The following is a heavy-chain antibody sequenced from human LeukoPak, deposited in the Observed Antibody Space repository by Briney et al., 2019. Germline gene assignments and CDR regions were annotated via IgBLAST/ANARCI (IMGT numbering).Heavy chain of an antibody. CDR2: ISSSSSYI. CDR1: GFTFGSYS. CDR3: ARDRTGSYLTLTDY. Sequence: GGSLRLSCAASGFTFGSYSMNWVRQAPGKGLEWVSSISSSSSYIYYADSVKGRFTISRDNAKNSLYLQMNSLRAEDTAVYYCARDRTGSYLTLTDYWGQGTLVTVSS. D-gene: IGHD1-26*01. J-gene: IGHJ4*02. V-gene: IGHV3-21*01.